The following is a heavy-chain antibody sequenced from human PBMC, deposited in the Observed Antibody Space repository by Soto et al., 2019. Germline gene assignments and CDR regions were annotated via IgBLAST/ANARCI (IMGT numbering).Heavy chain of an antibody. CDR1: GFTFSSYA. CDR2: ISGSGGST. J-gene: IGHJ6*03. D-gene: IGHD4-17*01. Sequence: PGGSLRLSCAASGFTFSSYAMSWVRQALGKGLEWVSAISGSGGSTYYADSVKGRFTISRDNSKNTLYLQMNSLRAEDTAVYYCAKAPDYGDFYYYYYYLAVPGKGTTVTVSS. V-gene: IGHV3-23*01. CDR3: AKAPDYGDFYYYYYYLAV.